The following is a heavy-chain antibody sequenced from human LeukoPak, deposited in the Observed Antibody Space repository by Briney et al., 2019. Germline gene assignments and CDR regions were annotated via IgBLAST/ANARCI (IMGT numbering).Heavy chain of an antibody. Sequence: GGSLRLSCAASGFTFSSYWMNWARQAPGKGLEWVASINHNGNVNCYVDSVKGRFTISRGNAKNSLYLQMNGLTDEDTAVYYCARGSLNYYASGSYYMVFWGQGTLVTVSS. D-gene: IGHD3-10*01. CDR2: INHNGNVN. J-gene: IGHJ4*02. CDR3: ARGSLNYYASGSYYMVF. CDR1: GFTFSSYW. V-gene: IGHV3-7*01.